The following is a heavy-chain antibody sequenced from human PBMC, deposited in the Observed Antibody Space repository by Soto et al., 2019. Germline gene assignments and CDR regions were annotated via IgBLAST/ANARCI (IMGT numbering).Heavy chain of an antibody. CDR1: GYTFTSYD. D-gene: IGHD6-13*01. J-gene: IGHJ5*02. CDR3: ARGSKGSSWYAYWFAT. Sequence: QVQLVQSGAEVKKHGASVKVPCKASGYTFTSYDINSVRQATGQGREWMGWMNPNSGNPGYAQKVQGRVTMTRNTAINTAYMELSSLRSEDTAVYYCARGSKGSSWYAYWFATWAQGTLVTVSS. CDR2: MNPNSGNP. V-gene: IGHV1-8*01.